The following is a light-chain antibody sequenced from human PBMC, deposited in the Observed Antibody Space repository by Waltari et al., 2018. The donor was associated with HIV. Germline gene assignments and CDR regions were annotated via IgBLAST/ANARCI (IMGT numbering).Light chain of an antibody. V-gene: IGLV2-8*01. CDR1: STDVPTYNY. Sequence: QSALTQPPSASGSPGQPVTISCPGTSTDVPTYNYVSWYQQHPGEAPKILIYEVNKRPSGVPDRFSGSKSGNTASLTVSGLQADDEADYYCTSYEGKNNLVFGGGTKLTVL. CDR3: TSYEGKNNLV. J-gene: IGLJ2*01. CDR2: EVN.